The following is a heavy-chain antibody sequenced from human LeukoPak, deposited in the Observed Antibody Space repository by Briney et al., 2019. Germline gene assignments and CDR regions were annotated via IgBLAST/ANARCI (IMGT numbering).Heavy chain of an antibody. CDR3: ARDHIAAAGTVDY. Sequence: GGSLRLSCAASGFTFSSYGMHWVRQAPGKGLEWVAFIRYDGSNKYYADSVKGRFTISRDNAKNSLYLQMNSLRAEDTAVYYCARDHIAAAGTVDYWGQGTLVTVSS. CDR2: IRYDGSNK. J-gene: IGHJ4*02. V-gene: IGHV3-30*02. CDR1: GFTFSSYG. D-gene: IGHD6-13*01.